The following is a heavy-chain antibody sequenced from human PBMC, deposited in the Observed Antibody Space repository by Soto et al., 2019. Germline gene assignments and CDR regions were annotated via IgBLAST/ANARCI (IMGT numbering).Heavy chain of an antibody. D-gene: IGHD4-17*01. CDR3: ARRGDHVDY. J-gene: IGHJ4*02. CDR1: GYKFTDYW. V-gene: IGHV5-51*01. CDR2: IYPGDSDT. Sequence: GESLKISCKASGYKFTDYWIAWVRQMPGKGLEWMGIIYPGDSDTRYSPSFQGQVTISADKSISTAYLQWSSLEASDTAMYYCARRGDHVDYWGQGTLVTVSS.